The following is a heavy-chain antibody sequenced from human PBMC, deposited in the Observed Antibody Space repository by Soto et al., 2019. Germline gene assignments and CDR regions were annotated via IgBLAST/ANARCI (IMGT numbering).Heavy chain of an antibody. D-gene: IGHD3-10*01. CDR3: VRVGSSGHDRGGLN. CDR1: GYNFMNYG. CDR2: ISGENGKT. J-gene: IGHJ4*02. Sequence: QVQLVQSGAEVKKPGASVKVSCKTSGYNFMNYGISWVRQAPGPGLEWMGWISGENGKTYYPQKFQDRVTLTTVTSASTAYMELRSLTSAATAVYYCVRVGSSGHDRGGLNWGQGTVVTVS. V-gene: IGHV1-18*01.